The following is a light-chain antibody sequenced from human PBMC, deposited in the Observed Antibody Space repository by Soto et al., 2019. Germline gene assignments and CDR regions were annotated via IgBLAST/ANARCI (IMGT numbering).Light chain of an antibody. CDR1: SSDVGGYNY. V-gene: IGLV2-14*01. CDR2: HVS. J-gene: IGLJ2*01. CDR3: SSYTSSSTGV. Sequence: QSALTQPASVSGSPGQSITISCTGTSSDVGGYNYVSWYQQHPGKAPKLMIYHVSNRPSGVSNRFSGSKSGNTASLTISGIQADDSADYYCSSYTSSSTGVFGGGTKLTVL.